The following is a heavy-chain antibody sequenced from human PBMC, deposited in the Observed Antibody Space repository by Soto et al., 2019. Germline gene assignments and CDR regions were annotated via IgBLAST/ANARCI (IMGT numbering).Heavy chain of an antibody. CDR2: KWYDGSNK. J-gene: IGHJ6*02. CDR1: GFTSSNYG. D-gene: IGHD2-15*01. CDR3: ARSYCSGGSCYRYYYGMDV. V-gene: IGHV3-33*01. Sequence: GGSLRLSWAPSGFTSSNYGMHWVPQGPCKGLEWVAVKWYDGSNKYYADSVKGRFTISRDNSKNTLYLQMNSLRAEVTAVYYCARSYCSGGSCYRYYYGMDVWGQGTTVTSP.